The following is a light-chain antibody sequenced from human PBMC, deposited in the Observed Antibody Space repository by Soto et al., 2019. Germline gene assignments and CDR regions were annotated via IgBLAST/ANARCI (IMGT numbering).Light chain of an antibody. Sequence: EIVMTPSPATLSVSPEERATLSCRASQSVSSNLAWYQQKPGQAPRLLIYGASTRATGIPARFSGSGSGTEFTLTISSLQSEDFAVYYCQQYNNWPQTFGQGTKVDI. CDR1: QSVSSN. CDR3: QQYNNWPQT. V-gene: IGKV3-15*01. J-gene: IGKJ1*01. CDR2: GAS.